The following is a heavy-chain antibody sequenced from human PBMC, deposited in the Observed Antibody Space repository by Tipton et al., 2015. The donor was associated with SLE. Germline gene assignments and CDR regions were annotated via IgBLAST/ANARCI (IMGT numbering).Heavy chain of an antibody. J-gene: IGHJ5*02. Sequence: TLSLTCAVYGGSFSGYYWSWIRQPPGKGLEWIGSAFYSGTTYYNPSLEGRVAISVDTSKNQFSLKLSSVTAADTAVYYCARNPTSYCSGGSCYSPWFDPWGQGTLVTVSS. D-gene: IGHD2-15*01. CDR2: AFYSGTT. V-gene: IGHV4-34*12. CDR1: GGSFSGYY. CDR3: ARNPTSYCSGGSCYSPWFDP.